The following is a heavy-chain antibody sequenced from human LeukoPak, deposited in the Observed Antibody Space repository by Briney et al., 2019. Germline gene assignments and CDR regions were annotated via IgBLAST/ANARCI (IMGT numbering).Heavy chain of an antibody. V-gene: IGHV3-23*01. J-gene: IGHJ3*01. CDR3: ARRIAVAGSFHDAFDL. CDR2: IFPSGGEI. CDR1: GFTFSTFA. D-gene: IGHD6-19*01. Sequence: GGSLRLSCAVSGFTFSTFAMIWVRQPPGKGLEWVSSIFPSGGEIHYADSVRGRFTISRDNSKNTLYLQMNSLRPEDTAVYCCARRIAVAGSFHDAFDLWGQGTMVTVSS.